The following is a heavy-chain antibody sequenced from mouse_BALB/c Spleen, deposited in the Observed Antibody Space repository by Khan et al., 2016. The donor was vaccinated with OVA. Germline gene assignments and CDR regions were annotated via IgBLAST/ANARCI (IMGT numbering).Heavy chain of an antibody. Sequence: QIQLVQSGPELKKPGETVKISCKASGYTFTNYGMNWVKQAPGKGLKWMGWINTYTGEPTYTDDFKGRFAFSLETSASSANLSINNLNNDDMATDFCARGASCWYFDVWGAGPTVTVSS. CDR1: GYTFTNYG. D-gene: IGHD3-3*01. V-gene: IGHV9-1*02. CDR3: ARGASCWYFDV. CDR2: INTYTGEP. J-gene: IGHJ1*01.